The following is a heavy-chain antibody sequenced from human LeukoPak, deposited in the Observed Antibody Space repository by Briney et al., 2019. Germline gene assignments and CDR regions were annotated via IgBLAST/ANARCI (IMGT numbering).Heavy chain of an antibody. J-gene: IGHJ3*02. Sequence: GGSLRLSCAASGFPFSSYEMNWVRQAPGKGLEWVSYISSSGSSIYYADSVKGRFTISRDNAKNSLYLQLNSLRAEDTAVYYCARFTSDAFDIWGQGTMVTVSS. CDR2: ISSSGSSI. CDR3: ARFTSDAFDI. V-gene: IGHV3-48*03. CDR1: GFPFSSYE.